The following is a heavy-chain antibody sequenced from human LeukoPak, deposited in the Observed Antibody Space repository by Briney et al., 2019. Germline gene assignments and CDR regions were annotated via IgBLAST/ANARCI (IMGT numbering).Heavy chain of an antibody. D-gene: IGHD1-26*01. Sequence: SETLSLTCSVSGDSISSSSSYWGWIRQPPGKGLEWIGSIYYSGSTYYNTSLKSRVTISVDTSKNQFSLKLSSVTAADTAVYYCARSVGATTTYDYWGQGTLVTVSS. CDR3: ARSVGATTTYDY. V-gene: IGHV4-39*07. J-gene: IGHJ4*02. CDR2: IYYSGST. CDR1: GDSISSSSSY.